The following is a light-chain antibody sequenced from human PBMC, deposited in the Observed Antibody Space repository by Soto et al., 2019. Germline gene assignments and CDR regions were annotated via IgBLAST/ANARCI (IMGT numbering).Light chain of an antibody. Sequence: QSALTQPASVSGSPGQSITISCTGTNSDVGGYTYVSWYQQHPGKAPKLMIYDVNNRPSGVSDRFSGSKSGNTASLTISGLQAEDEADYYCRSYTSSSPFYVFGTGTKLTVL. CDR1: NSDVGGYTY. CDR2: DVN. CDR3: RSYTSSSPFYV. J-gene: IGLJ1*01. V-gene: IGLV2-14*03.